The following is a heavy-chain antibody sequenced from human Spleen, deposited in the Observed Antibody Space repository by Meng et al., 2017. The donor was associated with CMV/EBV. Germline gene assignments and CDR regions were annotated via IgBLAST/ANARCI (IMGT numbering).Heavy chain of an antibody. CDR1: GGSVSSASYY. V-gene: IGHV4-61*01. D-gene: IGHD3-10*01. CDR2: IYYSGST. Sequence: GSLRLSCSVSGGSVSSASYYLTWIRQPPGKGLEWIGHIYYSGSTKYNPSLKSRVTISLDKSKTQFSLKLRSVTAADTAVYYCATDGVGVDYFDSWGQGTLVTVSS. CDR3: ATDGVGVDYFDS. J-gene: IGHJ4*02.